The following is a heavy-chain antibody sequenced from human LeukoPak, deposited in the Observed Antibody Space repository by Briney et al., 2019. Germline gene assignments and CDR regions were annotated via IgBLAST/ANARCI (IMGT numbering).Heavy chain of an antibody. D-gene: IGHD2-8*01. CDR3: AKGRGHCIDGVCHNYYYMDV. V-gene: IGHV3-23*01. CDR1: GFTFSSYA. CDR2: ISGSGGRT. J-gene: IGHJ6*03. Sequence: GGSLRLSCVASGFTFSSYAVTWVRQTPGKGLEWVSSISGSGGRTDYADSVKGRFTISRDNSKNTLYLQMNSLGADDTAVYYCAKGRGHCIDGVCHNYYYMDVWGKGTTVTVS.